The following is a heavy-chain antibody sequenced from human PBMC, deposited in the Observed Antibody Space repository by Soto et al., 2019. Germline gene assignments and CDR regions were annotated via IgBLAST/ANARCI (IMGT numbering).Heavy chain of an antibody. CDR3: ARGDTMVRGVTVDY. CDR1: GGSISSGGYY. CDR2: IYYSGST. J-gene: IGHJ4*02. Sequence: SETLSLTCTVSGGSISSGGYYWSWIRQPPGKGLEWIGYIYYSGSTYYNPSLKSRVTISVDTSKNQFSLKLSSVTAADTAVYYCARGDTMVRGVTVDYWGQGTLVTVSS. V-gene: IGHV4-30-4*01. D-gene: IGHD3-10*01.